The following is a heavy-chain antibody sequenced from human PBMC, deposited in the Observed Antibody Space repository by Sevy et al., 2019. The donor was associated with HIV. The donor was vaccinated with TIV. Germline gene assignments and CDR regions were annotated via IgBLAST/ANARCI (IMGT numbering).Heavy chain of an antibody. Sequence: GGSLRLSCAASGFTFSSYAMSWVRQAPGKGLEWVSAISGSGGSTYYADSVKGRFTISRDSSKNTLYLQMNSLRAEDTAVYYCAKDHIAARRFFDYWGQGTLVTVSS. CDR1: GFTFSSYA. CDR2: ISGSGGST. J-gene: IGHJ4*02. D-gene: IGHD6-6*01. V-gene: IGHV3-23*01. CDR3: AKDHIAARRFFDY.